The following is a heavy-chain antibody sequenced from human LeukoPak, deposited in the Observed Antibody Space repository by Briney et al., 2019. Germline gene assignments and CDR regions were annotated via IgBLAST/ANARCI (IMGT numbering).Heavy chain of an antibody. D-gene: IGHD4-17*01. CDR3: ARGMHDYGDYALPN. J-gene: IGHJ4*02. CDR2: IYYSGST. Sequence: PSETLSLTCTVSGGSISSYYWSWIRQPPGKGLEWIGYIYYSGSTNYNPSLKSRVTISVDTSKNQFSLKLSSVTAADTAVYYCARGMHDYGDYALPNWGQGTLVTVSS. V-gene: IGHV4-59*01. CDR1: GGSISSYY.